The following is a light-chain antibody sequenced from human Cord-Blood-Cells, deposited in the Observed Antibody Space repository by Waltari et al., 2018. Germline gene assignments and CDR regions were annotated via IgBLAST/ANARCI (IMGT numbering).Light chain of an antibody. CDR3: SSYTSSSTWV. CDR1: SSDVGGYNY. J-gene: IGLJ3*02. V-gene: IGLV2-14*03. Sequence: QSALTQPASVSGSPGQSITISGTGTSSDVGGYNYFSWYQHHPGKSPKLMIYDVSKRPSGVSNRFSGSKSGNTASLTISGLQAEHEADYYCSSYTSSSTWVFGGGTKLTVL. CDR2: DVS.